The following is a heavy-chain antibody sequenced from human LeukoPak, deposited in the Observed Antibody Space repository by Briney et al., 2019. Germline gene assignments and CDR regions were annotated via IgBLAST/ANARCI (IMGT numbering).Heavy chain of an antibody. J-gene: IGHJ4*02. D-gene: IGHD3-22*01. Sequence: AGRSLRPSCAASGFTFSSYGMSWVRQAPGKGLEWVSLISSSSNTYYEDSVKGRFTISRDNSKNPLYLQMNSLKAADTAVYYCAKIIYDSSGRYFDYWGQGTLVTVSS. V-gene: IGHV3-23*01. CDR1: GFTFSSYG. CDR2: ISSSSNT. CDR3: AKIIYDSSGRYFDY.